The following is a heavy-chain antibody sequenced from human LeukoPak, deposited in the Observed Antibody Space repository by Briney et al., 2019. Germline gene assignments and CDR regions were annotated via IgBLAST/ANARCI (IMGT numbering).Heavy chain of an antibody. CDR2: IKQDGSEK. V-gene: IGHV3-7*01. Sequence: GGSLRLSCAASGFTFSSYWMSWVRQAPGKGLEWVANIKQDGSEKYYVDSVKGRFTVSRDNAKNSLYLQMNSLRAEDTAVYYCARAARQRGGYFDYWGQGTLVTVSS. D-gene: IGHD6-6*01. CDR3: ARAARQRGGYFDY. J-gene: IGHJ4*02. CDR1: GFTFSSYW.